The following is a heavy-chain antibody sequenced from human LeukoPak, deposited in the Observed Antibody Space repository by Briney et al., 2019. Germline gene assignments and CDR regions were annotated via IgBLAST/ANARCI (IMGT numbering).Heavy chain of an antibody. CDR3: ARGRRYCSSTSCERTYYYYYYMDV. CDR2: IYTSGST. J-gene: IGHJ6*03. D-gene: IGHD2-2*01. Sequence: SETLSLTCTVSGYSISSGSYYWSWIRQPAGKGLEWIGRIYTSGSTNYNPSLKSRVTISVDTSKNQFSLKLSSVTAADTAVYYCARGRRYCSSTSCERTYYYYYYMDVWGKGTTVTVSS. CDR1: GYSISSGSYY. V-gene: IGHV4-61*02.